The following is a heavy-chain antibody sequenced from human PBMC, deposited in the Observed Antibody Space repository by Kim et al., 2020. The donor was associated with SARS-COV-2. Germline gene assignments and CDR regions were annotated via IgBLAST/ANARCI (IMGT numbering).Heavy chain of an antibody. CDR2: IYSGGST. Sequence: GGSLRLSCAASGFTVSSYYMSWVRQAPGKGLEWVSVIYSGGSTYYADSVKGRFTISRHNSKNTLYLQMNSLRAENTAVYYCASGGGHGGNSFSARWGQGTLVTVSS. J-gene: IGHJ4*02. CDR1: GFTVSSYY. CDR3: ASGGGHGGNSFSAR. D-gene: IGHD2-21*02. V-gene: IGHV3-53*04.